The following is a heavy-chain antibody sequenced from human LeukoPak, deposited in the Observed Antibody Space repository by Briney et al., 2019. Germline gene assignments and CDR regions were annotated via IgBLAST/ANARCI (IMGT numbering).Heavy chain of an antibody. CDR2: INHSGST. J-gene: IGHJ4*02. CDR1: GGSFSGYY. Sequence: SETLSLTCAVYGGSFSGYYWSWIRQPPGKGLEWIGEINHSGSTNYNPSLKSRVTISVDTSKNQFSLKLSSVTAADTAVYYCARGGGRYWGQGTLVTVSS. CDR3: ARGGGRY. V-gene: IGHV4-34*01. D-gene: IGHD1-26*01.